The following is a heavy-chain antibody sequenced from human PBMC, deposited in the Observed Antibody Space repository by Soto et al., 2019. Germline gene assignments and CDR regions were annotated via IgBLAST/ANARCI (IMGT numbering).Heavy chain of an antibody. D-gene: IGHD6-13*01. Sequence: ASVKVSCKASGYIFTYYYMHWVRQAPGQGLEWMGWINPNSGDTNYSQKFQGRVTITRDTSASTAYMELSSLRSEDTAVYYCASGPQLVYDYWGQGTLVTVSS. CDR1: GYIFTYYY. CDR2: INPNSGDT. CDR3: ASGPQLVYDY. J-gene: IGHJ4*02. V-gene: IGHV1-2*02.